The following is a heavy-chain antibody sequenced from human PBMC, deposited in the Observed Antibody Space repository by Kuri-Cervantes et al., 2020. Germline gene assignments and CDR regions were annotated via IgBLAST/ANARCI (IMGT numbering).Heavy chain of an antibody. CDR3: ARGKDYYNSGSYFYV. CDR1: GFIVTSSY. D-gene: IGHD3-10*01. CDR2: IYSGGST. J-gene: IGHJ6*04. V-gene: IGHV3-53*01. Sequence: GESLKISCAASGFIVTSSYMSWVRQAPGKGLEWVSVIYSGGSTYYADSVKGRFTISRDNSKNTLYLQMNSLRAEDTAVYYRARGKDYYNSGSYFYVWGKGTTVTVSS.